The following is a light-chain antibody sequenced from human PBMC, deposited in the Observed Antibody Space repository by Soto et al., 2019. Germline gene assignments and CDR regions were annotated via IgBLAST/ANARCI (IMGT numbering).Light chain of an antibody. CDR2: EAI. J-gene: IGLJ2*01. CDR1: SSDVGGYSL. V-gene: IGLV2-23*02. CDR3: CSYAGSSTVV. Sequence: QSALTQPASVSGSSGQSITISCTGTSSDVGGYSLVSWYQQQTGKAPKLLIYEAIKRPSGVSNRFSGSKSGKTASLTISGLQAEDEADYFCCSYAGSSTVVFGGGTKLTVL.